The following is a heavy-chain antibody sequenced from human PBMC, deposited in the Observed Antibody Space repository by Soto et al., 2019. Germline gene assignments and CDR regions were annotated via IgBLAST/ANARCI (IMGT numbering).Heavy chain of an antibody. CDR3: ARPPHSGYCSGVSCSYYYYYAMDV. CDR2: ISYDGSNK. V-gene: IGHV3-30-3*01. J-gene: IGHJ6*02. Sequence: GGSLRLSCAASGFTFSSYAMHWVRQAPGKGLEWVAVISYDGSNKYYAVSVRGRFTISRDNSKNTLYLQMNSLRPEDTAVYYCARPPHSGYCSGVSCSYYYYYAMDVWGQGTTVTVSS. CDR1: GFTFSSYA. D-gene: IGHD2-15*01.